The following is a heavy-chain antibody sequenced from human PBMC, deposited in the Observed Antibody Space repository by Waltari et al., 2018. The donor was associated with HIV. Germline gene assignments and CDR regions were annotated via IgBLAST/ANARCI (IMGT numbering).Heavy chain of an antibody. V-gene: IGHV4-59*01. J-gene: IGHJ4*02. CDR3: VRGSVYGAGSYYPFFDY. D-gene: IGHD3-10*01. Sequence: VQLQESGPGLVKPSETLSLTCTVSGGSIDNYYWSFIRQTPGKGLEWIGYFYNGGLTNYNHSLKSRAAISVDSSKNQFSLKLRSVTAADSAIYYCVRGSVYGAGSYYPFFDYWGRGILVTVSS. CDR2: FYNGGLT. CDR1: GGSIDNYY.